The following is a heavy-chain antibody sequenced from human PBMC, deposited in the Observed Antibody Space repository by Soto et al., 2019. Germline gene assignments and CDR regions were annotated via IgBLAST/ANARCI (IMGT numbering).Heavy chain of an antibody. CDR3: ARSLGDSSGYFFAY. CDR1: GGSFSDYY. CDR2: INHTGSS. V-gene: IGHV4-34*01. J-gene: IGHJ4*02. D-gene: IGHD3-22*01. Sequence: QVQLQQWGAGLLKPSETLSLTCAVYGGSFSDYYWCWIRQPPGKGQEWIREINHTGSSNYNPGLKSRFTRSVDTSKNQFSLNLSSVTAADTAVYYCARSLGDSSGYFFAYWGQGTLVTLSS.